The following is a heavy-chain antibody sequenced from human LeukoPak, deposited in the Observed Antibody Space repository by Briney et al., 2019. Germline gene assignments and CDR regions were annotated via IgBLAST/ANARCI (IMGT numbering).Heavy chain of an antibody. Sequence: SETLSLTCTVSGGSISSNYWSWIRQPPGKGLEWIGYIYYSGSTNYNPSLKSRVTISVDTSKNQFSLKLTSVTAADTAVYYCARDGYSYGYGWFDPWGQGTLVTVSS. CDR3: ARDGYSYGYGWFDP. CDR2: IYYSGST. J-gene: IGHJ5*02. CDR1: GGSISSNY. D-gene: IGHD5-18*01. V-gene: IGHV4-59*01.